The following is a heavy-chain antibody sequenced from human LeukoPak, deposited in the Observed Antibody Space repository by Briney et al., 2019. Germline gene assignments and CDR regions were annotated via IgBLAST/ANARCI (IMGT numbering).Heavy chain of an antibody. CDR2: INAGNGNT. CDR3: ARDRAVAGYYYYGMDV. J-gene: IGHJ6*02. CDR1: GYTFTSYA. D-gene: IGHD6-19*01. V-gene: IGHV1-3*01. Sequence: GASVKVSCKASGYTFTSYAMHWVRQAPGQRLEWMGWINAGNGNTKYSQKFQGRVTITRDTSASTAYMELSSLRSEDTAVYYCARDRAVAGYYYYGMDVWGQGTTVTVSS.